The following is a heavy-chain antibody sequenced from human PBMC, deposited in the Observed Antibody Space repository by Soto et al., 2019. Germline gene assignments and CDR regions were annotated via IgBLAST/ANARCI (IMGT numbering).Heavy chain of an antibody. CDR1: GYTFTSYA. V-gene: IGHV1-3*01. CDR3: ARGRRIVGAPGDY. CDR2: INAGNGNT. D-gene: IGHD1-26*01. Sequence: ASVEVSCKASGYTFTSYAIHWVRQAPGQRLEWMGWINAGNGNTKYSQKFQGRVTITRDTSASTAYMELSSLRSEDTAVYYCARGRRIVGAPGDYWGQGTLVTVSS. J-gene: IGHJ4*02.